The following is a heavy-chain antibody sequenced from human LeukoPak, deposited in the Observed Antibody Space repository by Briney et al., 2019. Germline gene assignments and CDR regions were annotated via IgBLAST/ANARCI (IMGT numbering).Heavy chain of an antibody. CDR3: ARGLELLSGAFDI. V-gene: IGHV3-53*04. Sequence: GGSLRLSCAASGFTVSSNYMSWVRQAPGKGLEWVSVIYSGGSTYYADSVKGRFTISRHNSKNTLYLRMNSLRAEDTAVYYCARGLELLSGAFDIWGQGTMVTVSS. D-gene: IGHD1-7*01. CDR2: IYSGGST. J-gene: IGHJ3*02. CDR1: GFTVSSNY.